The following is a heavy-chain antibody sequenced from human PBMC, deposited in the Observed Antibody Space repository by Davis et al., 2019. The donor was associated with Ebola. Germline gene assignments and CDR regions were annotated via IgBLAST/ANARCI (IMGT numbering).Heavy chain of an antibody. D-gene: IGHD3-9*01. CDR3: ARPIWGDILTEGMDV. J-gene: IGHJ6*02. V-gene: IGHV1-18*04. CDR2: ISAYNGNT. CDR1: GYTFTGYY. Sequence: ASVKVSCKASGYTFTGYYMHWVRQAPGQGLEWMGWISAYNGNTNYAQKLQGRVTMTTDTSTSTAYMELRSLRSDDTAVYYCARPIWGDILTEGMDVWGQGTTVTVSS.